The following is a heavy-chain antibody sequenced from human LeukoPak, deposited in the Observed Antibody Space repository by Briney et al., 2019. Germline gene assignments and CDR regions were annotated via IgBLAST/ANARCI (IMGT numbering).Heavy chain of an antibody. Sequence: ASVKVSCKASGYTFTSYGISWVRQAPGQGLEWMGWISAYNGNTNYAQKLQGRVTMTTDTSTSTAYMELRSLRSDDTAVYYCARSHVLGTPRYGLWYYFDYWGQGTLVTVSS. CDR2: ISAYNGNT. CDR3: ARSHVLGTPRYGLWYYFDY. V-gene: IGHV1-18*01. J-gene: IGHJ4*02. D-gene: IGHD4/OR15-4a*01. CDR1: GYTFTSYG.